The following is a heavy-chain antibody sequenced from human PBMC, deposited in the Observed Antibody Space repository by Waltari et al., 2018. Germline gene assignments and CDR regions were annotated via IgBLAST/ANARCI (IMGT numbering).Heavy chain of an antibody. Sequence: QVQLVQSGAEVKKPGSSVKVSCKASGGTFSSYAISWVRQAPGQGLEWMGGIIPIFGTANYAQKFQGRVTGTADESTSTAYRELSSLRAEDTGVYYCAIGGKGGLRLGELSFDYWGQGTLVTVSS. D-gene: IGHD3-16*02. CDR1: GGTFSSYA. CDR2: IIPIFGTA. J-gene: IGHJ4*02. V-gene: IGHV1-69*12. CDR3: AIGGKGGLRLGELSFDY.